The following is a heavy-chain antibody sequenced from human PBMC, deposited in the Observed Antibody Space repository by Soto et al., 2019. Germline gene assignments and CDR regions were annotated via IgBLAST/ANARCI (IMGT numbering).Heavy chain of an antibody. J-gene: IGHJ6*02. Sequence: EVQLVQSDTDVKRPGESLKISCQGSGYTFSNHWINWVRLVPGKGLEWMGIIFPRDSDTRYSPSLQGQVIISVDKSTNTAYLQWTGLTASDTAIYYCAKSIEGGPMDVWGQGTTVTVSS. D-gene: IGHD1-26*01. CDR3: AKSIEGGPMDV. CDR1: GYTFSNHW. V-gene: IGHV5-51*01. CDR2: IFPRDSDT.